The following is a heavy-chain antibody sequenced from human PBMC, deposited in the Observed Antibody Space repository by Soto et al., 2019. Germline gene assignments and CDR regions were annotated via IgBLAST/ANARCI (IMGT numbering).Heavy chain of an antibody. V-gene: IGHV1-18*01. CDR3: VRDLYLWAGSPSPGGAFDI. CDR2: ISAYNGNT. Sequence: QVQLVQSGAEVKKPGASVKVSCKASGYTFTSYGISWVRQAPGQGLEWMGWISAYNGNTNYAQKLQGRVTMTTDTSTSTAYMELRSLRSDDTAGYYCVRDLYLWAGSPSPGGAFDIWGQGTMVTVSS. D-gene: IGHD3-16*01. J-gene: IGHJ3*02. CDR1: GYTFTSYG.